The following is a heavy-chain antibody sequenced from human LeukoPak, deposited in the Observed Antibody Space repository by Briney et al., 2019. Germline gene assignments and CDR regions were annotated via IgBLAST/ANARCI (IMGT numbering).Heavy chain of an antibody. Sequence: PSETLSLTCAVYGGSFSGSYWSWIRQPPGKGLEWIGEINHSGSTNYNPSLKSRVTISVDTSKDQFSLKLSSVTAADTAVYYCARSRWLSDPYFDYWGQGTLVTVSS. CDR2: INHSGST. J-gene: IGHJ4*02. CDR3: ARSRWLSDPYFDY. D-gene: IGHD3-22*01. V-gene: IGHV4-34*01. CDR1: GGSFSGSY.